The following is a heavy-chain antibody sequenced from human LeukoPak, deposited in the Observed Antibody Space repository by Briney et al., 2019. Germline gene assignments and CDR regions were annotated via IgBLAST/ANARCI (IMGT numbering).Heavy chain of an antibody. Sequence: GRSLRLSCAASGFTFSSYGMHWVRQAPGKGLEWVAVIWYDGSNKYYADSVKGRFTISRDNSKNTLYLQMNSLRAEDTAVYYCAKDPLPSKYGGNSGYFDYWGQGTLVTVSS. D-gene: IGHD4-23*01. V-gene: IGHV3-33*06. CDR3: AKDPLPSKYGGNSGYFDY. J-gene: IGHJ4*02. CDR1: GFTFSSYG. CDR2: IWYDGSNK.